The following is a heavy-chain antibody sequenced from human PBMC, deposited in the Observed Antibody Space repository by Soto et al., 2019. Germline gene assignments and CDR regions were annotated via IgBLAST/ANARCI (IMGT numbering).Heavy chain of an antibody. J-gene: IGHJ6*02. Sequence: SVGGVPLKTRKGLEWMGIIYPGDSDTRYSPSFQGQVTISADKSISTAYLQWSSLKASDTAMYYCARLILTGTSLYGMDVWGQGTTVTVSS. D-gene: IGHD1-7*01. CDR1: S. CDR3: ARLILTGTSLYGMDV. V-gene: IGHV5-51*01. CDR2: IYPGDSDT.